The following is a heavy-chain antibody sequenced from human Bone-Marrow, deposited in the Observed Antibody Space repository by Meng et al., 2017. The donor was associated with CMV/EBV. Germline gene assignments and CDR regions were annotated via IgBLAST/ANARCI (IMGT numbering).Heavy chain of an antibody. CDR3: AKVEGSYAADY. D-gene: IGHD3-16*01. Sequence: GESLKISCAASGFTFSSYGMEWVRQAPGKGLEWVAFIRYNGEDEYYADSVKGRFTISRDNSKSTLYLQMNSLRAEDTGVYYCAKVEGSYAADYWCQGTLVTVSS. CDR1: GFTFSSYG. V-gene: IGHV3-30*02. CDR2: IRYNGEDE. J-gene: IGHJ4*02.